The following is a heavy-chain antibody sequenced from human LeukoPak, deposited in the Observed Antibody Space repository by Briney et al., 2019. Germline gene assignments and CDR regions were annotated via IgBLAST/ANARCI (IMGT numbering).Heavy chain of an antibody. CDR3: ARVRYNWNEDDY. J-gene: IGHJ4*02. D-gene: IGHD1-1*01. CDR1: GGSISSYY. V-gene: IGHV4-59*08. Sequence: SETLSLTCTVSGGSISSYYWSWIRQPPGKGLEWIGYIYYSGSTNYNPSLKSRVTISVDTSKNQFSLNLISVTAADTAVYYCARVRYNWNEDDYWGQGILVTVSS. CDR2: IYYSGST.